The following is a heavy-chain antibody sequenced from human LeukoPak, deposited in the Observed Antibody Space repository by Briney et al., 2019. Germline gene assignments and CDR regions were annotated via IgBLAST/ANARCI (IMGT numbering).Heavy chain of an antibody. CDR1: GGSISSSSYY. Sequence: SETLSLTCTVSGGSISSSSYYWGWIRQPPGMGLEWIGSIYYSGSTYYNPSLKSRVTISVDTSKNQFSLKLSSVTAADTAVYYCANIRTRGAVAVLDWGQGTLVTVSS. CDR2: IYYSGST. CDR3: ANIRTRGAVAVLD. D-gene: IGHD6-19*01. J-gene: IGHJ4*02. V-gene: IGHV4-39*01.